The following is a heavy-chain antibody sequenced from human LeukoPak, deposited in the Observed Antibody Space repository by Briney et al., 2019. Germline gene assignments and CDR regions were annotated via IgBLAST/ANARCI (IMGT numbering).Heavy chain of an antibody. Sequence: GGSLRLSCAASGFTFSDYYMSWIRQAPGKGLEWVSYISSSGSTIYYADSVKGRFTISRDNAKNSLYLQMNSLRAEDTAVYYCARLRVVTATSGYYYYYYMDVWGKGTTVTVSS. J-gene: IGHJ6*03. D-gene: IGHD2-21*02. V-gene: IGHV3-11*04. CDR2: ISSSGSTI. CDR3: ARLRVVTATSGYYYYYYMDV. CDR1: GFTFSDYY.